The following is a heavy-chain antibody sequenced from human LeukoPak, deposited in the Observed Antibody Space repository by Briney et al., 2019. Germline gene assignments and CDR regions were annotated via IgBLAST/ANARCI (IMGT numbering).Heavy chain of an antibody. D-gene: IGHD2-21*02. V-gene: IGHV3-7*01. CDR1: GFTFSSYW. CDR3: ARVRVTARDYMDV. Sequence: PGGSLRLSCAASGFTFSSYWMSWVRQAPGKGLEWVANIKPDGSGKYYVDSVKGRFTISRDNAKNSLYLQMNSLRAEDTAVYYCARVRVTARDYMDVWGKGTTVTVSS. J-gene: IGHJ6*03. CDR2: IKPDGSGK.